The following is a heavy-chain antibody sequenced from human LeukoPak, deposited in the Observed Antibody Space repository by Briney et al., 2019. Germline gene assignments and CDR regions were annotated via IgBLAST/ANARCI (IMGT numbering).Heavy chain of an antibody. V-gene: IGHV4-39*07. CDR1: GGSISSSSYY. CDR2: IYYSGST. CDR3: ARTNSGSAFDL. J-gene: IGHJ3*01. D-gene: IGHD4-23*01. Sequence: SETLSLTCTVSGGSISSSSYYWGWIRQPPGKGLEWIGSIYYSGSTYYNPSLKSRVTISVDTSKNQFSLKLSSVTAADTAVYYCARTNSGSAFDLWGQGTMVTVSS.